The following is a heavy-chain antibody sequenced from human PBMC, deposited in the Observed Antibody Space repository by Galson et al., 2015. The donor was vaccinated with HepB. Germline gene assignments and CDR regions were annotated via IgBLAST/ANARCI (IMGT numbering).Heavy chain of an antibody. CDR1: GGSISSSNW. CDR3: ARSAQFFGVVIPYYMDV. Sequence: ETLSLTCAVSGGSISSSNWWSWVRQPAGKGLEWIGEIYHSGSTNYNPSLKSRVTISVDKSKNQFSLKLSSVTAADTAVYYCARSAQFFGVVIPYYMDVWGKGTTVTVSS. J-gene: IGHJ6*03. CDR2: IYHSGST. V-gene: IGHV4-4*02. D-gene: IGHD3-3*01.